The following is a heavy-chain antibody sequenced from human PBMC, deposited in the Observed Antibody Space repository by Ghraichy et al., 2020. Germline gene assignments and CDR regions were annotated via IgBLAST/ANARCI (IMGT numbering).Heavy chain of an antibody. CDR1: GYTFTSYA. Sequence: ASVKVSCKASGYTFTSYAMNWVRQAPGQGLEWMGWINTNTGNPTYAQGFTGRFVFSLDTSVSTAYLQISSLKAEDTAVYYCARTGSRGGFDIAAAGPYYYYYYMDVWGKGTTVTVSS. V-gene: IGHV7-4-1*02. D-gene: IGHD6-13*01. CDR2: INTNTGNP. CDR3: ARTGSRGGFDIAAAGPYYYYYYMDV. J-gene: IGHJ6*03.